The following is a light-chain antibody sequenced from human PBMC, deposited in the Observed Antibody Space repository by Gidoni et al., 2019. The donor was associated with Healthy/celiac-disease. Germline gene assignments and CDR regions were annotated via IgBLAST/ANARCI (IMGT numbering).Light chain of an antibody. CDR1: QSVSSSY. CDR3: QQYGSSRYT. J-gene: IGKJ2*01. Sequence: EIVLTQSPGTLSLSPGERATLPCRASQSVSSSYLAWYQQTPGQAPRLLIYGASRFSGSGSGTDFTLTISRLEPEDFAVYYCQQYGSSRYTFGQGTKLEIK. CDR2: GAS. V-gene: IGKV3-20*01.